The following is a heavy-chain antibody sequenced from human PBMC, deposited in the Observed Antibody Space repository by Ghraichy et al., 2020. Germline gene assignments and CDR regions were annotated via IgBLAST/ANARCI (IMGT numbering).Heavy chain of an antibody. V-gene: IGHV3-23*01. CDR1: GFTFSSYA. Sequence: GSLRLSCAASGFTFSSYAMSWVRQAPGKGLEWVSAISGSGGSTYYADSVKGRFTISRDNSKNTLYLQMNSLRAEDTAVYYCAKSANWNFDYYNYGMDVWGQGTTVTVSS. J-gene: IGHJ6*02. CDR2: ISGSGGST. D-gene: IGHD1-7*01. CDR3: AKSANWNFDYYNYGMDV.